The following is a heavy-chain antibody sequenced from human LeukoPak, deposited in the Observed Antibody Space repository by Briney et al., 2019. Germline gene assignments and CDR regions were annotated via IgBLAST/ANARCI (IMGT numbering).Heavy chain of an antibody. V-gene: IGHV3-21*01. CDR1: GFTFSSDA. CDR2: ISSSSSYI. D-gene: IGHD2-15*01. J-gene: IGHJ4*02. Sequence: GGSLRLSCAAPGFTFSSDAMSWVRQAPGKGLEWVSSISSSSSYIYYADSVKGRFTISRDNAKNSLYLQMNSLRAEDTAVYYCARDQGYCSGGSCYPLFDYWGQGTLVTVSS. CDR3: ARDQGYCSGGSCYPLFDY.